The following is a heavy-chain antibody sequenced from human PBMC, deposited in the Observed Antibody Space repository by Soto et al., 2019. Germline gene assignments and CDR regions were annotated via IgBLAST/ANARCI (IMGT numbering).Heavy chain of an antibody. CDR2: IIPILGTA. J-gene: IGHJ6*02. Sequence: QVQLVQSGAEVKKPGSSVKVSCKASGGTFSSYAISWVRQAPGQGLEWMGGIIPILGTANYAQKFQGRVTITADKSTSTAYRELSSLRSEDTAVYYCARDQATPPLYYYYGMDVWGQGTTVTVSS. CDR1: GGTFSSYA. V-gene: IGHV1-69*06. D-gene: IGHD2-15*01. CDR3: ARDQATPPLYYYYGMDV.